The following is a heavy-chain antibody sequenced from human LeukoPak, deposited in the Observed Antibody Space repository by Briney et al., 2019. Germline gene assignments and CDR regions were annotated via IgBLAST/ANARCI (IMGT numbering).Heavy chain of an antibody. V-gene: IGHV3-23*01. CDR3: AKDASSSWRWGAFDI. Sequence: GGSLRLSCAASGFTFTTYALSWVRQAPGKGLEWVSSITGSGSSTYYADSVKGRFTISRDSSKNTLYLQMNSLGAEDTAVYYCAKDASSSWRWGAFDIWGQGTMVTVSS. CDR2: ITGSGSST. CDR1: GFTFTTYA. D-gene: IGHD6-13*01. J-gene: IGHJ3*02.